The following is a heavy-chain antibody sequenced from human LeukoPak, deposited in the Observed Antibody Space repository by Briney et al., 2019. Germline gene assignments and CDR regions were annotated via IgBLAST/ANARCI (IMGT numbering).Heavy chain of an antibody. V-gene: IGHV4-34*01. D-gene: IGHD2-2*01. CDR2: INHSGST. J-gene: IGHJ5*02. CDR1: GFTFGDYA. Sequence: WRSLRLSCTASGFTFGDYAMSWIRQPPGKGLEWIGEINHSGSTNYNPSLKSRVTISVDTSKNQFSLKLSSVTAADTAVYYCARRKRSGCSSTSCLLNWFDPWGQGTLVTVSS. CDR3: ARRKRSGCSSTSCLLNWFDP.